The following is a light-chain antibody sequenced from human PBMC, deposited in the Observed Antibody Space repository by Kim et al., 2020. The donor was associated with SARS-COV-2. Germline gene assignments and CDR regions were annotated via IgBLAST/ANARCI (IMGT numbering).Light chain of an antibody. CDR1: QSVGSNY. CDR2: DAS. V-gene: IGKV3-20*01. CDR3: QQYGGSPLT. Sequence: PGERATLSCRASQSVGSNYLAWYQQKPGQAPRLLIYDASNRATDIPDRFSGSGSGTDFTLTISRLEPEDYAVYFCQQYGGSPLTFGGGTKVDIK. J-gene: IGKJ4*01.